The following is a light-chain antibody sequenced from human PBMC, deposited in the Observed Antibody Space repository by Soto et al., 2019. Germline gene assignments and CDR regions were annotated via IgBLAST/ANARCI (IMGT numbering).Light chain of an antibody. V-gene: IGKV1-5*01. J-gene: IGKJ2*01. Sequence: DIQMTQSPSTLSASVGDRVIVTCRASQSIVNWLAWYQQKPGKAPKLLISDASKLESGVPSRFSGVGSGTESTLTISSLQTDDSATYFCQQYNLDPYTFGQGTKLEIK. CDR3: QQYNLDPYT. CDR2: DAS. CDR1: QSIVNW.